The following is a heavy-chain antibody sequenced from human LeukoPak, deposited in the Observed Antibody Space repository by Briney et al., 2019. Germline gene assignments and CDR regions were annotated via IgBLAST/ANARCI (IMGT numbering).Heavy chain of an antibody. Sequence: HTGGSLRLSCAGSGFSFSSYGMHWVRQAPGKGLEWMAFIRSDGSNKYYADSVKGRFTISRDNSKNTLYLQLNSLRAEDTAVYYCANGWVPSAIPTEHFQYWGQGTLVTVSS. D-gene: IGHD2-2*01. CDR3: ANGWVPSAIPTEHFQY. CDR2: IRSDGSNK. CDR1: GFSFSSYG. V-gene: IGHV3-30*02. J-gene: IGHJ1*01.